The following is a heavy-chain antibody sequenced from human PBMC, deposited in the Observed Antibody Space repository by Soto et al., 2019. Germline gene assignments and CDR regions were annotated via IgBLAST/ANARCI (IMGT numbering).Heavy chain of an antibody. V-gene: IGHV6-1*01. CDR1: GDSVSSNSAA. CDR3: ARGQWLVSPSYYYGMDV. Sequence: SQTLSLTCAISGDSVSSNSAAWNWIRQSPSRGLEWLGRTYYRSKWYNDYAVSVKSRITINPDTSKNKFSLQLNSVTPEDTAVYYCARGQWLVSPSYYYGMDVWGQGTTVTVSS. CDR2: TYYRSKWYN. D-gene: IGHD6-19*01. J-gene: IGHJ6*02.